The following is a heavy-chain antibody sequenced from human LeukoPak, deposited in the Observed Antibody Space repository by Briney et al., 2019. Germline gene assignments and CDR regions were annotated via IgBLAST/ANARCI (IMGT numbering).Heavy chain of an antibody. Sequence: SETLSLTCTVSGGSISNFYWSWIRQHPGKGLEWIGYIYYSGSTYYNPSLKSRVTISVDTSKNQFSLKLSSVTAADTAVYYCARGSPELVVFDYWGQGTLVTVSS. CDR2: IYYSGST. J-gene: IGHJ4*02. CDR1: GGSISNFY. D-gene: IGHD2-8*02. V-gene: IGHV4-59*06. CDR3: ARGSPELVVFDY.